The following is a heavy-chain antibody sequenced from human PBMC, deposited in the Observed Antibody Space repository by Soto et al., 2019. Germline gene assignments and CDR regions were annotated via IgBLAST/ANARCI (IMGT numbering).Heavy chain of an antibody. J-gene: IGHJ4*02. CDR1: GGSFSGYY. V-gene: IGHV4-34*01. CDR2: INHSGST. Sequence: ASETLSLTCAVYGGSFSGYYWSWIRKPPGKGLEWIGEINHSGSTNYNPSLKSRVTISVDTSKNQFSLKLSSVTAADTDVYYCARGKLSDYVWGSYRYHFDYWGQGTVVTVSS. CDR3: ARGKLSDYVWGSYRYHFDY. D-gene: IGHD3-16*02.